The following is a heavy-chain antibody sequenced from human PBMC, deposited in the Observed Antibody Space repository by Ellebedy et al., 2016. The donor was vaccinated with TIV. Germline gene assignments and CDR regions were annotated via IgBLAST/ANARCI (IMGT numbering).Heavy chain of an antibody. D-gene: IGHD3-10*01. CDR3: ARVREWVGELPALYYFDY. CDR2: INPNRGGT. CDR1: GYTFTGYH. V-gene: IGHV1-2*02. Sequence: AASVKVSCKASGYTFTGYHLHWVRQAPGQGLEWMGWINPNRGGTEYAQQFQGRVTMTRDTSNTTAYMELSSLRSDDTAGYYCARVREWVGELPALYYFDYWGQGTLVTVTS. J-gene: IGHJ4*02.